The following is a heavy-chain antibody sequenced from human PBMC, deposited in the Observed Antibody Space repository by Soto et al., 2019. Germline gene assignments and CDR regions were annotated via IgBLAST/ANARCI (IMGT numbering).Heavy chain of an antibody. CDR2: ISSSSSTI. D-gene: IGHD1-1*01. Sequence: PGGSLRLSCAASGFTFSSYSMNWVRQAPGKGLEWVSYISSSSSTIYYADSVKGRFTISRDNAKNSLYLQMNSLRDEDTAVYYCASVSRHDWNERYYNYGIGVCGGGCTVTV. J-gene: IGHJ6*02. V-gene: IGHV3-48*02. CDR1: GFTFSSYS. CDR3: ASVSRHDWNERYYNYGIGV.